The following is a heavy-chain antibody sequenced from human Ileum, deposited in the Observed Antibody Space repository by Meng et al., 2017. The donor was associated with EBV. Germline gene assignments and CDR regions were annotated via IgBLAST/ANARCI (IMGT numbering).Heavy chain of an antibody. Sequence: QGQLEASGPGVVKPLGPSALSSRSPGGSISSSYWWSWVRQPAGKGLEWIGEIYHSGSNNYNPSLKSRVTISVDKSKNQFSLNLSSVTAADTAVYYCARVGQGLPIDYWGQGTLVTVSS. J-gene: IGHJ4*02. CDR1: GGSISSSYW. CDR2: IYHSGSN. D-gene: IGHD6-19*01. V-gene: IGHV4-4*03. CDR3: ARVGQGLPIDY.